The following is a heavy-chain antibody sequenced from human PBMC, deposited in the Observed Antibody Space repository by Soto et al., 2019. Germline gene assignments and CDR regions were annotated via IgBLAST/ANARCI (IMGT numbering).Heavy chain of an antibody. CDR3: ARLSYCFTDGCIFDS. CDR1: GVSITSTTHY. Sequence: QLHLQESGPRLLKPSETLSLTCTVSGVSITSTTHYWAWIRQPPGKRLEWIGSVYYTGTTYSAASLTSRLTMSVDTSKNQFPLNVNSVTAADTALYYSARLSYCFTDGCIFDSWGQGILVTVSS. D-gene: IGHD2-8*02. V-gene: IGHV4-39*01. J-gene: IGHJ4*02. CDR2: VYYTGTT.